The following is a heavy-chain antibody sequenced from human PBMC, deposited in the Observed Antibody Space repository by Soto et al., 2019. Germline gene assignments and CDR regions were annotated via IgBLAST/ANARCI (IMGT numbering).Heavy chain of an antibody. CDR3: ARDSTSNYYGMDV. CDR1: GYTFTGYY. CDR2: INPNSGGT. Sequence: QVQLVQSGAEVKKPGASVKVSCKASGYTFTGYYMHWVRQAPGQGLEWMGWINPNSGGTIYAQKCQGRVTMTRDTSISTAYMELSRLRSDDTAVYYCARDSTSNYYGMDVWGQGTTVTVSS. V-gene: IGHV1-2*02. J-gene: IGHJ6*02.